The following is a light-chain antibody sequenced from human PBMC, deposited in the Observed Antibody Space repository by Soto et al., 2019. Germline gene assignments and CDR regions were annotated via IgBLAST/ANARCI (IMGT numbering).Light chain of an antibody. CDR1: SSNIGSQT. V-gene: IGLV1-44*01. CDR2: SNN. Sequence: QSVLTQPPSASGTTGQRVTISCSGSSSNIGSQTVNWYQQIPGTAPKLLIYSNNQPHSGVAARFSGSKSGTSASLAISGLQSEDEADYYCAACDDSLNGVVFCGGTKLTVL. J-gene: IGLJ2*01. CDR3: AACDDSLNGVV.